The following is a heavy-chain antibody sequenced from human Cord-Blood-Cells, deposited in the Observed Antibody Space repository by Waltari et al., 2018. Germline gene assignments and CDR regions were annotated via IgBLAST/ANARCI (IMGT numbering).Heavy chain of an antibody. Sequence: EVQLVESGRGLVQPGGSLRLSCAASGFTFSSYWMSWVRQAPGKGLEWVANIKQDGSEKYYVDSVKGRFTISRDNAKNSLYLQMNSLRAEDTAVYYCARVSERESSSWYPDDWGQGTLVTVSS. CDR2: IKQDGSEK. CDR1: GFTFSSYW. J-gene: IGHJ4*02. CDR3: ARVSERESSSWYPDD. D-gene: IGHD6-13*01. V-gene: IGHV3-7*05.